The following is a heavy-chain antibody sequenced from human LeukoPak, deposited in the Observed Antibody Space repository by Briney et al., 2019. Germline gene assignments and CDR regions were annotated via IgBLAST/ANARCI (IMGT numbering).Heavy chain of an antibody. CDR1: GGTFSSYA. V-gene: IGHV1-69*04. J-gene: IGHJ4*02. CDR3: ARGRGRSSDDIDY. D-gene: IGHD6-19*01. Sequence: ASVKVSCKASGGTFSSYAISWVRQAPGQGLEWMGRIIPILGIANYAQKFQGRVTITADKSTSTAYMELSSLRSEDTAVYYCARGRGRSSDDIDYWGQGTLVTVSS. CDR2: IIPILGIA.